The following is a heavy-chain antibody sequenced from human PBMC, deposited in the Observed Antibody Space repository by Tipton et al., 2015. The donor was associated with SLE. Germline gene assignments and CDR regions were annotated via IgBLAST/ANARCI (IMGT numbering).Heavy chain of an antibody. CDR2: ISSSGSYI. D-gene: IGHD6-13*01. CDR3: ARGLAAAELDYYFDN. V-gene: IGHV3-21*06. J-gene: IGHJ4*02. Sequence: GSLRLSCVVSGFTFGSFSMNWVRQPPGKGLEWVSSISSSGSYIYNSDSVKGRFSISRDNAKNSLYLQMNSLRAEDTAVYYCARGLAAAELDYYFDNWGQGPLVTVSS. CDR1: GFTFGSFS.